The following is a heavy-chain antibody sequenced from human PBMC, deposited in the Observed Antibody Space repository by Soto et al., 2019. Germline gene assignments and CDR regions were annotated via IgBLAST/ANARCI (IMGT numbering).Heavy chain of an antibody. Sequence: PGGSLRLSCAASGFTFSSYGMHWVRQAPGKGLEWVAVISYDGSNKYYADSVKGRFTISRDNSKNTLYLQMNSLRAEDTAVYYCAKDTYDFWSGYYLYYYYYGMDVWGXGTTVTVSS. J-gene: IGHJ6*02. V-gene: IGHV3-30*18. D-gene: IGHD3-3*01. CDR3: AKDTYDFWSGYYLYYYYYGMDV. CDR2: ISYDGSNK. CDR1: GFTFSSYG.